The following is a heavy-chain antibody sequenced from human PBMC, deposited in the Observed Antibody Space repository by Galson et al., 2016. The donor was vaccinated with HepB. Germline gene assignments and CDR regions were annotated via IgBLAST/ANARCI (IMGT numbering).Heavy chain of an antibody. CDR1: GVSIRSYY. J-gene: IGHJ4*02. Sequence: ETLSLTCTVSGVSIRSYYWSWIRQPPGKGLEWIGYMYYSGTTDYNPSLSGRVTMSVDTSKNQFSLRLRSVTAADTAVYYCARHLNWNYEFYWGQGALVTVSS. CDR3: ARHLNWNYEFY. D-gene: IGHD1-7*01. CDR2: MYYSGTT. V-gene: IGHV4-59*08.